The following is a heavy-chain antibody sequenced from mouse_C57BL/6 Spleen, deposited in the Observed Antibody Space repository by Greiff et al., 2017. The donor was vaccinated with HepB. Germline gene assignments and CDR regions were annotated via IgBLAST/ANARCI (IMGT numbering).Heavy chain of an antibody. CDR2: INPNYGTT. D-gene: IGHD3-2*02. Sequence: LVESGPELVKPGASVKISCKASGYSFTDYNMNWVKQSNGKSLEWIGVINPNYGTTSYNQKFKGKATLTVDQSSSTAYMQLNSLTSEDSAVYYCARSHSSGYLNAMDYWGQGTSVTVSS. V-gene: IGHV1-39*01. J-gene: IGHJ4*01. CDR3: ARSHSSGYLNAMDY. CDR1: GYSFTDYN.